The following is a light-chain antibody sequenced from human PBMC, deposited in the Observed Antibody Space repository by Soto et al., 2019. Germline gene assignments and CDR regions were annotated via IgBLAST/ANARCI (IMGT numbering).Light chain of an antibody. CDR3: QSYDSGTYV. J-gene: IGLJ1*01. V-gene: IGLV1-40*01. Sequence: QSVLTQPPSVSGAPGQRVTISCTGSTSNIGAGYDVHWFQQLPGTAPKLLIYRNTNRPSGVPDRFSGSKSGTSASLAITGLQAEDEADYYCQSYDSGTYVFGSGTKVTVL. CDR2: RNT. CDR1: TSNIGAGYD.